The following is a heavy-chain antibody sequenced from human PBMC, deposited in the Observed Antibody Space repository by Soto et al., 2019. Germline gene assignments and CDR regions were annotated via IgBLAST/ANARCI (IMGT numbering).Heavy chain of an antibody. CDR2: IYYSGST. J-gene: IGHJ4*02. D-gene: IGHD3-10*01. Sequence: PLETLPLTCTVSGGTISSYYWSWIRQPPGKGLEWIGYIYYSGSTNYNPSLKSRVTISVDTSKNQFSLKLSSVTAADTAVYCSAGAGNGEFYWGQGTLVTVSS. V-gene: IGHV4-59*01. CDR3: AGAGNGEFY. CDR1: GGTISSYY.